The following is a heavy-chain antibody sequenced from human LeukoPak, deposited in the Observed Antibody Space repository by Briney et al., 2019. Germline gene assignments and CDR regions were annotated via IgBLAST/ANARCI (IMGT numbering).Heavy chain of an antibody. CDR1: GFTFSSYA. Sequence: GGSPRLSCAASGFTFSSYAMSWVRQAPGKGLEWVSGFSGSGGSTYYADSVQGRFTISRDNSKNTLYLQMNSLRAEDTAVYYCAKGKKGLWFGEFGYWGQGTLVTVSS. CDR3: AKGKKGLWFGEFGY. J-gene: IGHJ4*02. V-gene: IGHV3-23*01. D-gene: IGHD3-10*01. CDR2: FSGSGGST.